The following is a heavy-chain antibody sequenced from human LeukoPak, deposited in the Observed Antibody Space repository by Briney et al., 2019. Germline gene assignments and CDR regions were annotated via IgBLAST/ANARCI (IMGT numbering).Heavy chain of an antibody. D-gene: IGHD3-9*01. CDR3: AVILRYLGGMDV. Sequence: GGSDRLSCAASGFTFSSYWMHWVRQAPGKGLVWVSRINYDGSNTTYADSVKGRFTISRDNAKKTLYLQMNSLRAEDTAVYYCAVILRYLGGMDVWGQGTTVTVSS. J-gene: IGHJ6*02. V-gene: IGHV3-74*01. CDR2: INYDGSNT. CDR1: GFTFSSYW.